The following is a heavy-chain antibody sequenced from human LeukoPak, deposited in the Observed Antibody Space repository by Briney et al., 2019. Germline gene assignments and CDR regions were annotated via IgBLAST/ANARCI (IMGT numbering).Heavy chain of an antibody. CDR2: MNPNSGNT. V-gene: IGHV1-8*03. CDR3: ARDAVEGYYYGSGSCDY. Sequence: ASVKVSCKASGYTFTSYDINWVRQATGQGPEWMGWMNPNSGNTGYAQKFQGRVTITRNTSISTAYMELSSLRSEDTAVYYCARDAVEGYYYGSGSCDYWGQGTLVTVSS. D-gene: IGHD3-10*01. CDR1: GYTFTSYD. J-gene: IGHJ4*02.